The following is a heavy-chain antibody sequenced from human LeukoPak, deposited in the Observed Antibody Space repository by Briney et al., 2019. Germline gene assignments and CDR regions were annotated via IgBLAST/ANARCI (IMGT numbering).Heavy chain of an antibody. D-gene: IGHD4-23*01. CDR2: ISGDGGST. Sequence: GGSLRLSCAASGFTFDDYAMHWVRQAPGKGLEWGSLISGDGGSTYYADSVKGRFTISRDNSKNSLYLQMNSLRTEDTALYYCAKDIGPVTPINFDYWGQGTLVTVSS. CDR1: GFTFDDYA. V-gene: IGHV3-43*02. J-gene: IGHJ4*02. CDR3: AKDIGPVTPINFDY.